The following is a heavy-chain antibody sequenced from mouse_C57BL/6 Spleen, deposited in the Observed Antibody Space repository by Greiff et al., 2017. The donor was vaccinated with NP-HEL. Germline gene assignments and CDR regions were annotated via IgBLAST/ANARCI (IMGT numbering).Heavy chain of an antibody. D-gene: IGHD1-1*02. V-gene: IGHV1-81*01. J-gene: IGHJ2*01. CDR2: IYPRSGNT. CDR1: GYTFTSYG. CDR3: ARGDYGKGAFDY. Sequence: VQLQQSGAELARPGASVKLSCKASGYTFTSYGISWVKQRTGQGLEWIGEIYPRSGNTYYNEKFKGKATLTADKSSSTAYMELRSLTSEDSAVYFCARGDYGKGAFDYWGQGTTLTVSS.